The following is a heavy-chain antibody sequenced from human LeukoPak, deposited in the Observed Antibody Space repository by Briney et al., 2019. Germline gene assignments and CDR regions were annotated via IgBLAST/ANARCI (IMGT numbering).Heavy chain of an antibody. CDR2: IYYSGST. J-gene: IGHJ3*02. CDR1: GYSISSGYY. V-gene: IGHV4-61*01. CDR3: ARDEYDSRGDAFDI. Sequence: SETLSLTCTVSGYSISSGYYWGWIRQPPGKGLEWIGYIYYSGSTNYNPSLKSRVTISVDTSKSQFSLKLSSVTAADTALYYCARDEYDSRGDAFDIWGQGTMVTVSS. D-gene: IGHD3-22*01.